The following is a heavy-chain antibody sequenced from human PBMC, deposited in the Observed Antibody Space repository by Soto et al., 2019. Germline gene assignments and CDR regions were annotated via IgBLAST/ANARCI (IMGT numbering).Heavy chain of an antibody. V-gene: IGHV3-30-3*01. J-gene: IGHJ4*02. Sequence: QVYLVESGGGVVQPGRSLRLSCAASGFMFRNHAMHWVRQAPGKGLGWVAVISFDGANDFYADSVKGRFTISRDNSRNTLYLQMDSLRPEDTAVYYCARDAVDVTKMVFVSPIDYWRQGALVAVSS. CDR3: ARDAVDVTKMVFVSPIDY. D-gene: IGHD2-8*01. CDR2: ISFDGAND. CDR1: GFMFRNHA.